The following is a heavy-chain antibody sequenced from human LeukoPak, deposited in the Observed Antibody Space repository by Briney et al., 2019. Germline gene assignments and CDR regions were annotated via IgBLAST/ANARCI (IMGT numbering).Heavy chain of an antibody. CDR3: ARGTVVSDY. V-gene: IGHV4-59*01. CDR2: IYYSGST. J-gene: IGHJ4*02. CDR1: GGSISSYY. Sequence: SETLALTCTVSGGSISSYYWSWIRQPPGKGLEWIGYIYYSGSTKYNPSLKSRVTISVDTSKNQFSLKLSSVTAADTAVYYCARGTVVSDYWGQGNLGTVSS. D-gene: IGHD4-23*01.